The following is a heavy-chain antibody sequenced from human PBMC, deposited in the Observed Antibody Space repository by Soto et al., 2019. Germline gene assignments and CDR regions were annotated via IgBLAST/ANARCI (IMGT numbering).Heavy chain of an antibody. V-gene: IGHV5-51*01. Sequence: GESLKISCQGSGYSFTNYWVGWVRQVPGKGLEWMAVIYPADSNIKYSPSFRGQVTISADTSINTAYLQWSSLKASDTAIYYCARNERFDRSASVDYWGQGTLVTSPQ. D-gene: IGHD3-9*01. CDR3: ARNERFDRSASVDY. CDR1: GYSFTNYW. CDR2: IYPADSNI. J-gene: IGHJ4*02.